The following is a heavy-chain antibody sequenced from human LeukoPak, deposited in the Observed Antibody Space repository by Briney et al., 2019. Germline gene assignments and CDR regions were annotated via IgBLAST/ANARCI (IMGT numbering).Heavy chain of an antibody. V-gene: IGHV4-30-2*01. CDR1: GGSISSGGYY. Sequence: SQTLSLTCTVSGGSISSGGYYWSWIRQPPGKGLEWIGYIYHSGSTYYNPSLKSRVTISVDRSKNQFSLKLSSVTAADTAVYYCARDGDIVVVPAAPTNDAFDIWGQGTMVTVSS. J-gene: IGHJ3*02. CDR2: IYHSGST. D-gene: IGHD2-2*01. CDR3: ARDGDIVVVPAAPTNDAFDI.